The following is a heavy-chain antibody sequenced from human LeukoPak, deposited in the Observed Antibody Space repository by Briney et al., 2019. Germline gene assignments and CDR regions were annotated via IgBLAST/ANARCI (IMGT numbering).Heavy chain of an antibody. D-gene: IGHD5-12*01. CDR1: GFTSSSYA. Sequence: GGSLRLSCVVSGFTSSSYAMNWVRQAPGKGLEWVSGISGSSASTYYADSVKGRFTISRNNSKNTLYLQVNSLRAEDTAVYYCARELTGVVATKHDYWGQGTLVTVSS. CDR2: ISGSSAST. V-gene: IGHV3-23*01. CDR3: ARELTGVVATKHDY. J-gene: IGHJ4*02.